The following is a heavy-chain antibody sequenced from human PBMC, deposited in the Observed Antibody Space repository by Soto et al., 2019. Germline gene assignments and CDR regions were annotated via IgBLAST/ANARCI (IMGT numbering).Heavy chain of an antibody. CDR2: ISAYNGNT. D-gene: IGHD3-16*01. J-gene: IGHJ4*02. CDR1: GYTFTSYG. V-gene: IGHV1-18*01. CDR3: ARDDGHYDYTWGRGSMFDY. Sequence: ASVKVSCKASGYTFTSYGISWVRQAPGQGLEWMGWISAYNGNTNYAQKLQGRVTMTTDTSTSTAYMELRSLRSDDTAVYYCARDDGHYDYTWGRGSMFDYWGQGTLVTVSS.